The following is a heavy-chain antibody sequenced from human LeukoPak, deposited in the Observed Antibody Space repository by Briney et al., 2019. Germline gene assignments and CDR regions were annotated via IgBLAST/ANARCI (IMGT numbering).Heavy chain of an antibody. CDR2: IYYSGST. CDR1: GGSISSYY. D-gene: IGHD3-16*01. V-gene: IGHV4-59*01. J-gene: IGHJ4*02. CDR3: ARGLGELDY. Sequence: SETLSLTCTASGGSISSYYWSWIRQPPGQGLEWIGYIYYSGSTNYNPSLKSRVTISVDTSKNQFSLKLSSVTAADTAVYYCARGLGELDYWGQGTLVTVSS.